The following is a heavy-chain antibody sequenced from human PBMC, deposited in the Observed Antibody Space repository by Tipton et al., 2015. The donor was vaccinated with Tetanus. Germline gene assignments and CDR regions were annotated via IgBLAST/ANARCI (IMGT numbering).Heavy chain of an antibody. CDR3: GRDRDLFAGVVIIPAVIGQ. CDR1: GGTFNSYA. J-gene: IGHJ4*02. Sequence: QLVQSGAEVKKPGSSVRVSCKTSGGTFNSYAISWVRQAPGQGLEWMGGIFPQFGTSNYAPKFQDRVTMTADTSTGTVYMELSRLRSDDTAVYYCGRDRDLFAGVVIIPAVIGQWGQGTLVAVSS. V-gene: IGHV1-69*06. D-gene: IGHD3-3*01. CDR2: IFPQFGTS.